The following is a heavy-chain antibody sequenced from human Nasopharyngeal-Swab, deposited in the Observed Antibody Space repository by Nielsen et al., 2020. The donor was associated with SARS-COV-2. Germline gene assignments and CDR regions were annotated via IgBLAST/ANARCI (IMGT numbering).Heavy chain of an antibody. J-gene: IGHJ4*02. CDR2: ISYDGSNK. V-gene: IGHV3-30*18. CDR1: GFTFSSYG. Sequence: GGSLRLSCAASGFTFSSYGMHWVRQAPGKGLEWVAVISYDGSNKYYADSVKGRFTISRDNSKNTLYLQMNSLRAEDTAVYYCAKDRYDSSYVDYWGQGTLVTVSS. CDR3: AKDRYDSSYVDY. D-gene: IGHD3-22*01.